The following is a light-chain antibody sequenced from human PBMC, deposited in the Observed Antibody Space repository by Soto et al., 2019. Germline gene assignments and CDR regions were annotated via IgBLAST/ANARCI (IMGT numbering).Light chain of an antibody. CDR2: QDS. CDR3: QAWDSSTAKVV. CDR1: KLGDRY. V-gene: IGLV3-1*01. J-gene: IGLJ2*01. Sequence: SYELTQPPSVSVSPGQTASITCSGDKLGDRYACWYQQKPGQSPVLVIYQDSKRPSGIPERFSGSNSGNTATLTISGTQAMDEADYYCQAWDSSTAKVVFGGGTKLPVL.